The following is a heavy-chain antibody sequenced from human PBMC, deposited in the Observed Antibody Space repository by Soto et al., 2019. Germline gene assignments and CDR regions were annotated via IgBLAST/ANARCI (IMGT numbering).Heavy chain of an antibody. Sequence: SGPTLVNPTETLTLTCSVSGFSLTTGRMGVSWIRQPPGKALEWLAHFFSDAERSYSTSMQSRLNMYKDSSGSQVVLTMTNMAPADTATYFCARMDGDYNYYGLDVWGHGIAVTVSS. CDR1: GFSLTTGRMG. D-gene: IGHD4-17*01. CDR2: FFSDAER. CDR3: ARMDGDYNYYGLDV. V-gene: IGHV2-26*01. J-gene: IGHJ6*02.